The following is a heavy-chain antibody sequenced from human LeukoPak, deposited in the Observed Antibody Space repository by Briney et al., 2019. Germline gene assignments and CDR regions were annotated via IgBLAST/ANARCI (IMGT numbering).Heavy chain of an antibody. J-gene: IGHJ6*03. V-gene: IGHV3-23*01. Sequence: GGSLRLSCAASGFTFSSYGMSWVRQAPGKGLEWVSAISTTGGSTYYADSVKGRFTISRDNSKNTLYLQMNSLRAEDTAIYYCAKNGDRGAYCSGGSCYPYYYYYMDVWGKGTTVTISS. CDR1: GFTFSSYG. D-gene: IGHD2-15*01. CDR2: ISTTGGST. CDR3: AKNGDRGAYCSGGSCYPYYYYYMDV.